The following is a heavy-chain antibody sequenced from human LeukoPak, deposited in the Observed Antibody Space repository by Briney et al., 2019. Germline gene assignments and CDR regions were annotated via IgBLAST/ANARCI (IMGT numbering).Heavy chain of an antibody. Sequence: WASVKVSCKASGGTFSSYAISWVRQAPGQGLEWMGGIIPIFGTANYAQKFQGRVTITADKSTSTAYMELSSLRSEDTAVYYCATAPSLDSSVTDYWGQGTLVTVSS. CDR1: GGTFSSYA. CDR2: IIPIFGTA. J-gene: IGHJ4*02. D-gene: IGHD3-22*01. V-gene: IGHV1-69*06. CDR3: ATAPSLDSSVTDY.